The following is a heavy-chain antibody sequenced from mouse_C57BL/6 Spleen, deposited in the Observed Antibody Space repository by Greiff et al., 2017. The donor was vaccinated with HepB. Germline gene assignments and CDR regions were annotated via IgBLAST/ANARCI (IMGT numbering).Heavy chain of an antibody. D-gene: IGHD1-1*01. V-gene: IGHV14-3*01. J-gene: IGHJ2*01. Sequence: EVKLVESVAELVRPGASVKLSCTASGFNIKNTYMHWVKQRPEQGLEWIGRIDPANGNTKYAPKFQGKATITADTSSNTAYLQLSSLTSEDTAIYYCARGGTTVVATSDYWGQGTTRTVSS. CDR1: GFNIKNTY. CDR3: ARGGTTVVATSDY. CDR2: IDPANGNT.